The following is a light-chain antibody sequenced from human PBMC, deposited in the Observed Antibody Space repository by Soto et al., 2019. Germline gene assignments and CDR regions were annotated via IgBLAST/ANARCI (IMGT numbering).Light chain of an antibody. J-gene: IGLJ2*01. V-gene: IGLV2-14*03. CDR1: RSDVGGYNY. CDR2: DVS. CDR3: SSYTTSSTL. Sequence: QSVLTQPASVSGSPGQSITISCTGTRSDVGGYNYVSWYQHHPGKAPKLMIYDVSNRPSGVSNRLSGSKSGNTASLTISGLQAEDEADYYCSSYTTSSTLFGGGTKLTVL.